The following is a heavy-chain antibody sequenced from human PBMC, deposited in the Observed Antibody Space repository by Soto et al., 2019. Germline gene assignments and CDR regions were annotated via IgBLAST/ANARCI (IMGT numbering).Heavy chain of an antibody. CDR3: ARDRDDYGSGNYYNRIDF. J-gene: IGHJ4*02. V-gene: IGHV1-69*01. D-gene: IGHD3-10*01. Sequence: QVQLVQSGAAVKKPGSSVKVSCKASGGIFSTSAISWLRQAPGQGLEWMGGIIPLFGTPNYAHRFQGRVNITEDESTSTAYMELSRLRSEDTAVYYCARDRDDYGSGNYYNRIDFWGQGTLVTVSS. CDR2: IIPLFGTP. CDR1: GGIFSTSA.